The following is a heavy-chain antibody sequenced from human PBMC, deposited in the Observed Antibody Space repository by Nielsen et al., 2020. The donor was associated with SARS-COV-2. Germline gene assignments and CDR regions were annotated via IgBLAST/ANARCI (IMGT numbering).Heavy chain of an antibody. V-gene: IGHV3-74*01. D-gene: IGHD3-22*01. CDR3: VRVRDDGFYYDTGPFDI. CDR1: GFTLSRYW. CDR2: VSSDGTKT. J-gene: IGHJ4*02. Sequence: LKISCAASGFTLSRYWMNWVRQVPGKGLAWVSRVSSDGTKTTYADSVKGRFTISKDNTRNTLYLQMNSLRAEDTAVYYCVRVRDDGFYYDTGPFDIWGQGSLVTVSS.